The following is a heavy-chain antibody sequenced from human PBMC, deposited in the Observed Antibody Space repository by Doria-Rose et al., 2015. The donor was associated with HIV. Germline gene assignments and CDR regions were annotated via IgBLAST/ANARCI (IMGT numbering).Heavy chain of an antibody. CDR2: IFSDDER. J-gene: IGHJ4*02. CDR3: ARIKSSRWYHKYYFDF. V-gene: IGHV2-26*01. CDR1: GVSFSSPGMG. D-gene: IGHD6-13*01. Sequence: QITLKESGPVLVKPTETLTLTCTVSGVSFSSPGMGVSWIRQPPGKALEWLANIFSDDERSYKPSLKSRFTISSGTSKSQVVLTMTDMDPVDTATYYCARIKSSRWYHKYYFDFWGQGTLVIVSA.